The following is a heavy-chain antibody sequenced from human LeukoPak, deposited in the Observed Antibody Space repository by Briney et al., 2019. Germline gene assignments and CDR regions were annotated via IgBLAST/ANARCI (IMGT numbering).Heavy chain of an antibody. CDR3: ARAFIAAAGPPFDY. V-gene: IGHV4-61*02. CDR1: GDSISSGSYF. D-gene: IGHD6-13*01. CDR2: ISTTGST. Sequence: PSQTLSLTCTVSGDSISSGSYFWSWIRQPAGKGLEWIGRISTTGSTNYNPSLKSRISISAVTSKNRFSLSLTSVTAADTAVYYCARAFIAAAGPPFDYWGQGTLVTVSS. J-gene: IGHJ4*02.